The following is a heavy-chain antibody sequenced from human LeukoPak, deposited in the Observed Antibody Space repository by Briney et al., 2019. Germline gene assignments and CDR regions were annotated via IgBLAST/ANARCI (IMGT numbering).Heavy chain of an antibody. D-gene: IGHD1-26*01. CDR2: IYTSGST. CDR1: DDSINNYY. J-gene: IGHJ4*02. CDR3: AKASSGSYYYFDF. V-gene: IGHV4-4*07. Sequence: PSETLSLTCTVSDDSINNYYWSWIRQSAGEGLEWLGRIYTSGSTNYNPSLKSRVTMSVDTSKNQFSLKLSSVTAADMAVYYCAKASSGSYYYFDFWGQGTLVTVYS.